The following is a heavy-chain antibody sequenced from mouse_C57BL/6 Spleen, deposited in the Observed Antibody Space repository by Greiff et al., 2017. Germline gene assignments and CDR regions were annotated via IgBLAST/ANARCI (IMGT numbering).Heavy chain of an antibody. CDR3: ARGVGRDFDY. J-gene: IGHJ2*01. V-gene: IGHV1-69*01. D-gene: IGHD4-1*01. CDR2: IDPSDSYT. CDR1: GYTFTSYW. Sequence: QVHVKQSGAELARPGASVKLSCKASGYTFTSYWMHWVKQRPGQGLEWIGEIDPSDSYTNYNQKFKGKSSLTVDKSSSTAYMQLSSLTSEDSAVYYCARGVGRDFDYWGQGTTLTVSS.